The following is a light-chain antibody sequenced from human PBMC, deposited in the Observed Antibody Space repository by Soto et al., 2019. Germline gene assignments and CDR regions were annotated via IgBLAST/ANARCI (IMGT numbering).Light chain of an antibody. CDR1: QNISTY. Sequence: IQVTQSPSSLSASVGDRITVTCRASQNISTYLSWYQQKPGKAPRLLMYGTANLHSGVPSRCSGRGSGTDFTLTITSLQPEDFATYYCQQSYIDLSFGGGTNVEIK. CDR2: GTA. CDR3: QQSYIDLS. V-gene: IGKV1-39*01. J-gene: IGKJ4*01.